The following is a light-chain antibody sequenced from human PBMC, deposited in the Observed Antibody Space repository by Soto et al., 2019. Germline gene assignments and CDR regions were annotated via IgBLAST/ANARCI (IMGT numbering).Light chain of an antibody. Sequence: QSALTQPASVSGSPGQSITISCTGTSSDVGGYNYVSWYQQHPGKAPKLMIYEVSNRPSRVSNRFSGSKSGNTASLTISGLQAEDEADYYCSSYTSSSTPRVFGGGTKVTVL. J-gene: IGLJ3*02. CDR3: SSYTSSSTPRV. CDR1: SSDVGGYNY. CDR2: EVS. V-gene: IGLV2-14*01.